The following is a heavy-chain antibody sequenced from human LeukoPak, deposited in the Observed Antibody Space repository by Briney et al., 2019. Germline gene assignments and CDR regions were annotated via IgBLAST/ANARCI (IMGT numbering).Heavy chain of an antibody. CDR1: GFTFSSYS. CDR2: ISSSSSYI. V-gene: IGHV3-21*01. J-gene: IGHJ6*04. Sequence: GGSLRLSCAASGFTFSSYSMNWVRQAPGKGLEWVSSISSSSSYIYYADSVKGRFTISRDNAKNSLYLQMNSLRAEDTAVYYCARDYPPGLTFNYYYGMDVWGKGTTVTVSS. CDR3: ARDYPPGLTFNYYYGMDV. D-gene: IGHD3-9*01.